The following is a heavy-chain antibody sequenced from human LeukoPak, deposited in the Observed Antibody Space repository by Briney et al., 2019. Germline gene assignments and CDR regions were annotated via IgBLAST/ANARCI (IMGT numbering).Heavy chain of an antibody. J-gene: IGHJ1*01. V-gene: IGHV4-59*12. CDR2: IYYSGST. D-gene: IGHD6-13*01. CDR1: GGSISSFS. CDR3: ARGYSSWNP. Sequence: PSETLSLTCIVSGGSISSFSWSWIRQPPGKGLEWIGYIYYSGSTNYNPSLKSRVTISVDTSKNQFSLKLNSATAADMAVYYCARGYSSWNPWGQGTLVTVSS.